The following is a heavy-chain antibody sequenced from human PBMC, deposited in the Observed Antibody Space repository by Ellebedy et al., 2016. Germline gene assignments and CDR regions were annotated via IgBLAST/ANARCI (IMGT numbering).Heavy chain of an antibody. V-gene: IGHV1-18*01. J-gene: IGHJ4*02. D-gene: IGHD3-3*01. CDR1: GYTFTSYG. Sequence: ASVKVSCXASGYTFTSYGISWVRQAPGQGLEWMGWISAYNGNTNYAQKLQGRVTMTTDTSTSTAYMELRSLRSDDTAVYYCARSPSTIFGVVILIDYWGQGTLVTVSS. CDR2: ISAYNGNT. CDR3: ARSPSTIFGVVILIDY.